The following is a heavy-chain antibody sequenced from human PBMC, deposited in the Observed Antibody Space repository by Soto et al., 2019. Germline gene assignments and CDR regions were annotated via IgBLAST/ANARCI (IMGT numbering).Heavy chain of an antibody. Sequence: ASVNVSCKASGYTFTSYGVSWVRQAPGQGLEWMGWISAYNGNTNYAQKLQGRVTMTTDTSTSTAYMELRSLRSDDTAVYYCAGTVLEWLLSSHFYYGMDVWGQGTTVTVSS. V-gene: IGHV1-18*01. CDR1: GYTFTSYG. D-gene: IGHD3-3*01. J-gene: IGHJ6*02. CDR2: ISAYNGNT. CDR3: AGTVLEWLLSSHFYYGMDV.